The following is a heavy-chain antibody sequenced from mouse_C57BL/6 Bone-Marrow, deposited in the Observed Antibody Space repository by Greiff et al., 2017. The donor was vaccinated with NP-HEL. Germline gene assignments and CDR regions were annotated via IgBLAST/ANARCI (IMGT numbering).Heavy chain of an antibody. J-gene: IGHJ4*01. CDR3: ARYSASTGTRAMDY. CDR2: INPSSGYT. Sequence: QVQLQQSGADLAKPGASVKLSCKASGYTFTSYWMHWVKQRPGKGLEWIGYINPSSGYTKYNQKFKDKATLTEEKTSSTAYMQLSSLTYEDSAVYYCARYSASTGTRAMDYWGQGTSVTVSS. V-gene: IGHV1-7*01. CDR1: GYTFTSYW. D-gene: IGHD4-1*02.